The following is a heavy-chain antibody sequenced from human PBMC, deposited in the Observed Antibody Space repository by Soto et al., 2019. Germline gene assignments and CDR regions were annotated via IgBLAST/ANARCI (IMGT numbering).Heavy chain of an antibody. CDR3: TTAPIVVVIYGLDY. Sequence: GGSLRLSCAASGFTFSNAWMNWVRQAPGKGLEWVGRIKSKTDGGTTDYAAPVKGRFTISRDDSKNTLYLQMNSLKTEDTAVYYCTTAPIVVVIYGLDYWGQGTLVTVSS. CDR1: GFTFSNAW. D-gene: IGHD3-22*01. V-gene: IGHV3-15*07. J-gene: IGHJ4*02. CDR2: IKSKTDGGTT.